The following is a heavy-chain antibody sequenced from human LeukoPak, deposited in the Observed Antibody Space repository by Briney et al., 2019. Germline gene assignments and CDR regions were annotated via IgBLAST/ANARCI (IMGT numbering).Heavy chain of an antibody. CDR2: IYYSGST. CDR1: GGSISSSSYY. CDR3: ARRVGDDFWSGREFGAFDI. Sequence: PSETLSLTCTVSGGSISSSSYYWGWIRQPPGKGLEWIGSIYYSGSTYYNPSLKSRVTISVDTSKNQFSLKLSSVTAADTAVYYCARRVGDDFWSGREFGAFDIWGQGTMVTVSS. J-gene: IGHJ3*02. D-gene: IGHD3-3*01. V-gene: IGHV4-39*01.